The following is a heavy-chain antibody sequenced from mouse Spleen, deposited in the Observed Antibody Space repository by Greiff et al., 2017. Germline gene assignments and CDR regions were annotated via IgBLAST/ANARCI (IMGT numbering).Heavy chain of an antibody. V-gene: IGHV1-26*01. D-gene: IGHD2-2*01. CDR1: GYTFTDYY. CDR2: INPDSGDT. Sequence: VQLLQSGPELVKPGASVKMSCKASGYTFTDYYMKWVQQSPGKSLEWIGDINPDSGDTFYNQKFKGKATLTVDKSSSTVYMQLNSLTSEDSAVYYCASHGYDVDYWGQGTTLTVSS. CDR3: ASHGYDVDY. J-gene: IGHJ2*01.